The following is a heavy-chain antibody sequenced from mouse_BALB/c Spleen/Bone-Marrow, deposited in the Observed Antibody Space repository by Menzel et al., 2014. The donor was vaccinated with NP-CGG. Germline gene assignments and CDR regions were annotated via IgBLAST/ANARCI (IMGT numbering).Heavy chain of an antibody. CDR2: ILSGGSS. D-gene: IGHD2-4*01. CDR3: ARNYDYDAYYFDY. CDR1: GFSLTTYG. J-gene: IGHJ2*02. V-gene: IGHV2-2*02. Sequence: VKLMESGPGLVQPSQSLSITCTVSGFSLTTYGIHWIRQSPGEGLEWLGVILSGGSSDYNAAFISRVSINKDNSKSQVFFKMNSLQANDTAIYYCARNYDYDAYYFDYWGQGTFITVSS.